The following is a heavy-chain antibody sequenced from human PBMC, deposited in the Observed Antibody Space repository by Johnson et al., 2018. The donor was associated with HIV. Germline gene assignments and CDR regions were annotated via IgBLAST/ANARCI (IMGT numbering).Heavy chain of an antibody. J-gene: IGHJ3*02. CDR3: TTHYVRGGLIAFDI. Sequence: VQLVESGGGLVKPGGSLRLSCAASGFTFSNAWMSWVRQAPGKGLEWVGRIKSKTDGGTTDYAAPVKGRFTISRDDSKNTLYLQMNSLKTEDTAVYYCTTHYVRGGLIAFDIWGQGTMVTVSS. D-gene: IGHD3-10*02. CDR1: GFTFSNAW. V-gene: IGHV3-15*01. CDR2: IKSKTDGGTT.